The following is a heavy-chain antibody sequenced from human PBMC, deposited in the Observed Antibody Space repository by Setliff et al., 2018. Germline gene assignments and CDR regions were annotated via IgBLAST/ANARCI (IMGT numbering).Heavy chain of an antibody. CDR2: TIPIFGTT. Sequence: SVKVSCKASGGTFSDYGISWVRQAPGQGLEWMGGTIPIFGTTDYAQKFQGRVTIITDESTSTAFMQLSSLKTEDTAVYYCSRVYCRYTCLVESYMDVWGKGTTVTVSS. CDR3: SRVYCRYTCLVESYMDV. CDR1: GGTFSDYG. J-gene: IGHJ6*03. D-gene: IGHD3-16*01. V-gene: IGHV1-69*05.